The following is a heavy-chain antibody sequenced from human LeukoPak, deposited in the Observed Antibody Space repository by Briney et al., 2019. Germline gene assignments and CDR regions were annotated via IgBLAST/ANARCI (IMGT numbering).Heavy chain of an antibody. CDR3: AREASGWYGVDY. CDR2: IYYSGST. J-gene: IGHJ4*02. CDR1: GGSITNYY. D-gene: IGHD6-19*01. Sequence: SETLSLTCTVSGGSITNYYWSWIRQPPGKGLEWIGYIYYSGSTNYNPSLKSRVTISVDTSKNQFSLKLSSVTAADTAVYYCAREASGWYGVDYWGQGTLVTVSS. V-gene: IGHV4-59*01.